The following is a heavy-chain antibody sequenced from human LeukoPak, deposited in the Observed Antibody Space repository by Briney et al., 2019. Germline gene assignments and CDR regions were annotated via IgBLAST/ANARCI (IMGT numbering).Heavy chain of an antibody. D-gene: IGHD5-12*01. CDR2: IYYSGST. CDR1: GGSISSYY. CDR3: ARAGRWLQVVDY. J-gene: IGHJ4*02. V-gene: IGHV4-59*01. Sequence: SETLSLTCTVSGGSISSYYWSWIRQPPGKGLEWIGYIYYSGSTNYNPSLKSRVTISVDTSKNQFSLKLSSVTAADTAVYYCARAGRWLQVVDYWGQGTLATVSS.